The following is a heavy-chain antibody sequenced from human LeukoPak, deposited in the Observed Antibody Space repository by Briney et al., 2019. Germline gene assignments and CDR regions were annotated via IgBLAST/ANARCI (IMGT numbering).Heavy chain of an antibody. CDR3: ARDGVLPSTVTTFDY. CDR1: GFTFSSYW. V-gene: IGHV3-7*01. J-gene: IGHJ4*02. CDR2: IKQDGSEK. D-gene: IGHD4-17*01. Sequence: GGPLRLSCAASGFTFSSYWMSWVRQAPAKGLEWVANIKQDGSEKYYVDSVKGRFTISRDNAKNSLYPQMNSLRAEDTAVYYCARDGVLPSTVTTFDYWGQGTLVTVSS.